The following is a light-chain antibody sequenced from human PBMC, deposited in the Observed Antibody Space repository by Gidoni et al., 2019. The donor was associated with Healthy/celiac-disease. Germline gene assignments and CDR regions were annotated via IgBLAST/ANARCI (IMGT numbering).Light chain of an antibody. CDR2: AAS. V-gene: IGKV1-39*01. CDR1: QSISSY. J-gene: IGKJ2*04. CDR3: QQSYSTVCS. Sequence: DIQMTQSPSSLSASVGDRVTIPCRASQSISSYLNWYQQKPGKAPKLLIYAASSLHSGVPSRFSGIGSGTDFTLTISSLQPEDFATYYCQQSYSTVCSFGQXTKLEIK.